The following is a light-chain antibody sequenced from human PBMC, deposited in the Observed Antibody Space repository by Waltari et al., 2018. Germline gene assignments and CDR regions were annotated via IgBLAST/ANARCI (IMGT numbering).Light chain of an antibody. CDR3: QQYGSLPST. V-gene: IGKV3-20*01. Sequence: EIVLTQSPGTLSLSPGERATLSCSATQTIYSNYFAWYQQKPGQAPRLLIYATPSRADATPDRFSGSGSGTDFSLTITRLEPEDFAVYFCQQYGSLPSTFGQGTKVEMK. J-gene: IGKJ2*01. CDR1: QTIYSNY. CDR2: ATP.